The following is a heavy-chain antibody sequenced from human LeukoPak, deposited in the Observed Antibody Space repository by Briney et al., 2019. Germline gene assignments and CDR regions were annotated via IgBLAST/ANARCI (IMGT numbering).Heavy chain of an antibody. Sequence: SETLSLTCTVSGGSISSGGYYWSWIRQHPGKGLEWIGYIYYSGSTYYNPSLKSRVTISVDTSKNQFSLKLSSVTAADTAVYYCARGSPPIVGATSFDPWGQGTLVTVSS. J-gene: IGHJ5*02. V-gene: IGHV4-31*03. CDR3: ARGSPPIVGATSFDP. D-gene: IGHD1-26*01. CDR2: IYYSGST. CDR1: GGSISSGGYY.